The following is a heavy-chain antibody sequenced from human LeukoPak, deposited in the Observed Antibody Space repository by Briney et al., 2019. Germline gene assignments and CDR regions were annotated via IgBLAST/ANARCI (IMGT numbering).Heavy chain of an antibody. CDR3: ASPGGFWSGYYLY. Sequence: SETLSLTCTVSGGSISSYYWSWIRQPPGKGLEWIGYIYFSGSTNYNPSLKSRVTISVDMSKNQFPLKLSSVTAADTAVYYCASPGGFWSGYYLYWGQGILVTVSS. V-gene: IGHV4-59*01. CDR2: IYFSGST. D-gene: IGHD3-3*01. CDR1: GGSISSYY. J-gene: IGHJ4*02.